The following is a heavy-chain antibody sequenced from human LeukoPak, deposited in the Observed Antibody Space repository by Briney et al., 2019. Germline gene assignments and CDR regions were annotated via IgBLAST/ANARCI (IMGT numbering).Heavy chain of an antibody. V-gene: IGHV1-2*06. J-gene: IGHJ4*02. CDR3: ARRIAAAGHLDY. D-gene: IGHD6-13*01. CDR2: INPNSGGT. Sequence: ASVKVSCKAYGYTFTTYDIHWVRQATGQGLEWMGRINPNSGGTNYAQKFQGRVTMTRDTSISTAYMELSSLRSDDTAVFYCARRIAAAGHLDYWGQGTLVTVSS. CDR1: GYTFTTYD.